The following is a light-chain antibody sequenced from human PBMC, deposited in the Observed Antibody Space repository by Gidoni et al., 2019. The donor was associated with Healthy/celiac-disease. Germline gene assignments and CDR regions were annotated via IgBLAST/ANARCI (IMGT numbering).Light chain of an antibody. CDR1: TLWDKY. V-gene: IGLV3-1*01. Sequence: SYELTQRPSVSVVPGQTASISCPGHTLWDKYACWYQQKPGLSPVLVNYQDSKRPSGIPGRFSGSNSGNTATLTISGTQAMAEADYYGQACDSSTAVFGGGTKLTVL. CDR2: QDS. J-gene: IGLJ2*01. CDR3: QACDSSTAV.